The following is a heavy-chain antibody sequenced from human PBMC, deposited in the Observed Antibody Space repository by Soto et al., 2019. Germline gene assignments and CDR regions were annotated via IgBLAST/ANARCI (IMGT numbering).Heavy chain of an antibody. CDR3: ARVSPVVPAAMDV. V-gene: IGHV3-53*01. D-gene: IGHD2-2*01. CDR1: GFTVSSNY. Sequence: PGGSLRLSCAASGFTVSSNYMSWVRQAPGKGLEWVSVIYNVGTTYYADSVTVRFTISRDNSKNTLYLQMNSLRAEDTAVYYCARVSPVVPAAMDVWGQGTTVTVSS. J-gene: IGHJ6*02. CDR2: IYNVGTT.